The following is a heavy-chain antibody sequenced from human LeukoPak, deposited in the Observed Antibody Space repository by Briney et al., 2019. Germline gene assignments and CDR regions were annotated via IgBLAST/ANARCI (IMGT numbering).Heavy chain of an antibody. J-gene: IGHJ4*02. CDR2: MNSGGDT. Sequence: PGGSLRLSCTASGFTFGDYAMSWFRQAPGKGLEWVSSMNSGGDTYYADSVKGRSIISRDKSRNTLYPQMNSLRVDDTAVYYCARGGSMVRGVLWGQGTLVTVSS. CDR1: GFTFGDYA. V-gene: IGHV3-53*01. D-gene: IGHD3-10*01. CDR3: ARGGSMVRGVL.